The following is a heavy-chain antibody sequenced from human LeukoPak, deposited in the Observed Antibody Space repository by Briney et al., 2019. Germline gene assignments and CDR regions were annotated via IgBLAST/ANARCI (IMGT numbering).Heavy chain of an antibody. V-gene: IGHV3-30*02. D-gene: IGHD2-15*01. Sequence: GGSLRLSCAASGFPFSSYGMHWARQAPGKGLEWVAFIRYDGSIKYYADSVKGRFTISRDNSENTLYLQMNSLRAEDTAVYYCAKSGLNRFDYWGQGTLVTVSS. J-gene: IGHJ4*02. CDR3: AKSGLNRFDY. CDR2: IRYDGSIK. CDR1: GFPFSSYG.